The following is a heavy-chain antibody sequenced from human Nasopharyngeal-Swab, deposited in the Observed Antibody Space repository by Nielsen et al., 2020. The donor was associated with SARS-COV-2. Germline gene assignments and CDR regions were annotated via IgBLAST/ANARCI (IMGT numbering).Heavy chain of an antibody. CDR2: ISRSGGSV. CDR3: VQGTTAPDV. D-gene: IGHD1-7*01. J-gene: IGHJ4*02. V-gene: IGHV3-23*01. Sequence: GGSLRLSCAASGFTFSAYDMTWVRQAAGKGLEWVSGISRSGGSVDYAGSVKGRFTTSRDNSKNMVYLHMARLRVEDTALYYCVQGTTAPDVWGRGTLVTVSS. CDR1: GFTFSAYD.